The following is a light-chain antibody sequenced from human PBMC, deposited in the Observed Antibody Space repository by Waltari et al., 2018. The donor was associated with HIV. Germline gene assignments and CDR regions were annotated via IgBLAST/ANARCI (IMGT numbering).Light chain of an antibody. CDR3: AAWDDSLNGYV. J-gene: IGLJ1*01. V-gene: IGLV1-44*01. CDR2: TNN. Sequence: QSVLTQSPSASGTPGQRVTISCSGSGSNLGSNAVDWYQHLPGTAPKLLIHTNNQRPSGIPDRFSGSKAGTSASLAISGLQSEDESDYYCAAWDDSLNGYVFGSGTKVTVL. CDR1: GSNLGSNA.